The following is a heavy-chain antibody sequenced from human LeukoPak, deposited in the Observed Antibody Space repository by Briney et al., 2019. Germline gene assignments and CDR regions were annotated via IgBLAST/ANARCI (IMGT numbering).Heavy chain of an antibody. J-gene: IGHJ4*02. V-gene: IGHV4-39*07. CDR3: ARVRANNWGGYMTTVNYIDY. CDR1: GGSISSSSYY. D-gene: IGHD4-11*01. CDR2: IYYSGNT. Sequence: SETLSLTCTVSGGSISSSSYYWGWIRQPPGKGLEWIGSIYYSGNTYYNASLKSRVTISVDTSKNQFSLKLSSVTAADTAVYYCARVRANNWGGYMTTVNYIDYWGQGTLVTVSS.